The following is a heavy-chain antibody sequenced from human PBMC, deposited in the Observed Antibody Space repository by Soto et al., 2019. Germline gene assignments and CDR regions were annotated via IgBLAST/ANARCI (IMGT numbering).Heavy chain of an antibody. CDR1: GGSFSGYY. V-gene: IGHV4-34*01. D-gene: IGHD2-2*01. CDR2: INHSGST. CDR3: TRGRNDQLQSYYYYYGMDV. J-gene: IGHJ6*02. Sequence: PSETLSLTCAVYGGSFSGYYWSWIRQPPGKGLEWIGEINHSGSTNYNPSLKSRVTISVDTSKNQFSLKLSSVTAADTAVYYCTRGRNDQLQSYYYYYGMDVWGQGTTVTVSS.